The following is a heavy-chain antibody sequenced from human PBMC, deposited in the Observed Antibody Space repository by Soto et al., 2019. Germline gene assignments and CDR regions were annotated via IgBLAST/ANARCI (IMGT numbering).Heavy chain of an antibody. D-gene: IGHD5-18*01. CDR2: IKQDGSEK. CDR1: GFTFSSYW. Sequence: EVQLVESGGGLVQPGGSLRLSCAASGFTFSSYWMSWVRQAPGKGLEWVANIKQDGSEKYYVDSVKGRFTISRDNAKNPLYLQMNRLRAEDTAVYYCARTKTPTKRGYSYGYPPNSYYSYMEVWGKGTTVTVSS. CDR3: ARTKTPTKRGYSYGYPPNSYYSYMEV. V-gene: IGHV3-7*01. J-gene: IGHJ6*03.